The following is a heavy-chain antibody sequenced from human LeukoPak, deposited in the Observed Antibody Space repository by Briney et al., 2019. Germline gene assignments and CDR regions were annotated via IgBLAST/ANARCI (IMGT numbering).Heavy chain of an antibody. CDR1: GGSISSYY. V-gene: IGHV4-4*07. Sequence: SETLSLTCTVSGGSISSYYWSWIRQPAGKGLEWIGRIYTSGSTNYNPSLKSRVTISVDTSKNQFSLKLSSVTAADTAVYYCARVGREDGSYWGDYYYYYYMDVWGKGTTVTISS. J-gene: IGHJ6*03. CDR2: IYTSGST. CDR3: ARVGREDGSYWGDYYYYYYMDV. D-gene: IGHD1-26*01.